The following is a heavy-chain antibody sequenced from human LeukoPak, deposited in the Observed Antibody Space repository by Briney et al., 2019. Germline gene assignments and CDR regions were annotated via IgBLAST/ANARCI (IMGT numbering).Heavy chain of an antibody. CDR2: INYSGST. CDR3: ASGSDGSTLNGFDP. J-gene: IGHJ5*02. CDR1: GGPISSNH. D-gene: IGHD5-24*01. V-gene: IGHV4-59*08. Sequence: PSETLSLTCSVSGGPISSNHWTWIRQPPGKGLEWIGYINYSGSTNYNPSLKSRVGISVYTYKTRCSLKVALVTAADTGVYYCASGSDGSTLNGFDPWGQGTLVTVSS.